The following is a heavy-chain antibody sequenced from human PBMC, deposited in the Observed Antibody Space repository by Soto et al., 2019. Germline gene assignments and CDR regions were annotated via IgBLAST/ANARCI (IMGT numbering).Heavy chain of an antibody. CDR2: IYYSGST. CDR1: GGSISSGGYY. CDR3: ARAPGDILTGYSSFDY. D-gene: IGHD3-9*01. Sequence: SETLSLTCTVSGGSISSGGYYWSWIRQHPGKGLEWIGYIYYSGSTYYNPSLKSRVTISVDTSKNQFSLKLSSVTAADTAVYYCARAPGDILTGYSSFDYWGQGTLVTVSS. V-gene: IGHV4-31*03. J-gene: IGHJ4*02.